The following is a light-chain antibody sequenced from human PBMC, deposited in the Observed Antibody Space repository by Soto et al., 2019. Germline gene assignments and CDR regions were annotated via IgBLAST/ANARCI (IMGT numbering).Light chain of an antibody. J-gene: IGKJ1*01. CDR2: GAS. Sequence: EIVMTQSPATLSVSPGERATLSGRAGQNIRSNLAWYQQRPGQAPRLLIYGASTRATGIPDRFSGSGSGTEFTLTISSLQSEDFAVYYCHQYYNWPPGTFGQGTKVEIK. V-gene: IGKV3-15*01. CDR3: HQYYNWPPGT. CDR1: QNIRSN.